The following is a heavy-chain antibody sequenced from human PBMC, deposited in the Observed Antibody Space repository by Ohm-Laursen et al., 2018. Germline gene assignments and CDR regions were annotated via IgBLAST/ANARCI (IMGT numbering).Heavy chain of an antibody. CDR2: IYYSGST. Sequence: TLSLTCAVSGGSITSYYWSWIRQPPGKGLEWIGYIYYSGSTNYNPSLKSRVTIPVDTSQNQFSLNLRSVTTEDTAVYYCAREGAPSSGSYYNVWGQGTLVTVSS. D-gene: IGHD3-10*01. CDR1: GGSITSYY. CDR3: AREGAPSSGSYYNV. J-gene: IGHJ4*02. V-gene: IGHV4-59*13.